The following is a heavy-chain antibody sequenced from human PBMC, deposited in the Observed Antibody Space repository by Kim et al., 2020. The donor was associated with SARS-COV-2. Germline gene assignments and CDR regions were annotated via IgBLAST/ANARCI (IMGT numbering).Heavy chain of an antibody. CDR1: GFAFSRYN. CDR3: ATSGPYGDYLDY. V-gene: IGHV3-64*01. Sequence: GGSLRLSCAASGFAFSRYNMHWVRQAPGKGLEYVSAINSDGSSTYYVNSVRGRFTISRDNSKNTLYLLMGSLRSEDMAVYYCATSGPYGDYLDYWGQGTL. D-gene: IGHD4-17*01. CDR2: INSDGSST. J-gene: IGHJ4*02.